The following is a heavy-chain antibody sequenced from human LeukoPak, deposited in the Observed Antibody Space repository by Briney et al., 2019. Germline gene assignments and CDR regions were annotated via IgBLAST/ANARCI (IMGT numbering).Heavy chain of an antibody. CDR2: IYYSGST. Sequence: SETLPLTCTVSGGSISSYYWSWIRQPPGKGLEWIGYIYYSGSTNYNPSLKSRVTISVDTSKNQFSLKLSSVTAADTAVYYCARGSQLWLPSDYWGQGTLVTVSS. V-gene: IGHV4-59*13. J-gene: IGHJ4*02. CDR3: ARGSQLWLPSDY. CDR1: GGSISSYY. D-gene: IGHD5-18*01.